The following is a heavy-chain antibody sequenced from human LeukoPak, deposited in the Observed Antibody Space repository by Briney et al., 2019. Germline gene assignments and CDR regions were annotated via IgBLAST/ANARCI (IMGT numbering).Heavy chain of an antibody. CDR2: ISASGTLT. D-gene: IGHD5-24*01. Sequence: GGSLRLSCAASGFSFSSYEMNWVRQAPGKGLEWISYISASGTLTHYADSVEGRFTISRDNAKNLLYLQMNSLRADDTAVYYCATESIELATIPLGYWGQGTLVTVSS. V-gene: IGHV3-48*03. CDR1: GFSFSSYE. CDR3: ATESIELATIPLGY. J-gene: IGHJ4*02.